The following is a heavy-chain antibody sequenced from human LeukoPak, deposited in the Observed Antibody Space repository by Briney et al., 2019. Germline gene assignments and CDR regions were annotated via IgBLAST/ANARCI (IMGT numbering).Heavy chain of an antibody. J-gene: IGHJ4*02. CDR2: ISYDGSNK. D-gene: IGHD3-22*01. CDR1: GFTFSSYG. V-gene: IGHV3-30*03. Sequence: GGSLRLSCAASGFTFSSYGMHWVRQAPGKGLEWVAVISYDGSNKYYADSVKGRFTISRDNSKNTLYLQMNSLRAEDTAVYYCARDLVDDSSGFDYWGQGTLVTVSS. CDR3: ARDLVDDSSGFDY.